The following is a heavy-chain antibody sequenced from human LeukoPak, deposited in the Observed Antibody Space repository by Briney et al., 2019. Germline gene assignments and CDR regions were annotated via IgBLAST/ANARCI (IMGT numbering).Heavy chain of an antibody. D-gene: IGHD3-22*01. V-gene: IGHV3-20*04. CDR2: ITSRDGTT. CDR1: GFTFDDYG. Sequence: PGGSLRLSCAASGFTFDDYGVSWVRQAPGKGLEWVSSITSRDGTTYYADSVKGRFTISRDNSENTLYLQMNSLRAEDSALYYCARDRPNYYGSDGHYYRRDGDYWGQGTLVTVSS. J-gene: IGHJ4*02. CDR3: ARDRPNYYGSDGHYYRRDGDY.